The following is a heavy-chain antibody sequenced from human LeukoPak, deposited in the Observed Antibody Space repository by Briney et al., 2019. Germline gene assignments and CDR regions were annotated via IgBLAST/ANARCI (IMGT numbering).Heavy chain of an antibody. D-gene: IGHD2-21*01. CDR2: INHSGST. V-gene: IGHV4-34*01. Sequence: PSETLSLTCAVYGGSFSAYYWSWLRQPPGKGLEWIGDINHSGSTNYNPSLKSRVNISVDTSKNQFSLKLSSGTAADTAVYYCARVSRLWWARDIWGQGTMVTVSS. J-gene: IGHJ3*02. CDR1: GGSFSAYY. CDR3: ARVSRLWWARDI.